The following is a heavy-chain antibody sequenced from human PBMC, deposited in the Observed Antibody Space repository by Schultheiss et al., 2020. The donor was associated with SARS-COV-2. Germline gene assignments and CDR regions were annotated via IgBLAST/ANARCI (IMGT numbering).Heavy chain of an antibody. V-gene: IGHV4-4*02. Sequence: SETLSLTCAVSGGSISSNNWWTWVRQPPGKGLEWIGYIYYSGSTYYNPSLKSRVTMSVDTSKNQFSLKLSSVTAADTAVYYCARQSYYDFWRVNYWGQGTLVTVSS. CDR2: IYYSGST. CDR3: ARQSYYDFWRVNY. J-gene: IGHJ4*02. D-gene: IGHD3-3*01. CDR1: GGSISSNNW.